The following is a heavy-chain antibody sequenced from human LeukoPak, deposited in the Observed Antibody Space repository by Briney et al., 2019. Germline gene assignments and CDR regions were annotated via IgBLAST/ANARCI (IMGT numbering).Heavy chain of an antibody. D-gene: IGHD3-10*01. CDR3: ARVEEGYGSGRRENYYYYYMDV. Sequence: SETLSLTCAVYGGSFSGYYWSWIRQPPGKGLEWIGEINHSGSTNYNPSLQSRVTISLDTSKNQFSLKLSSVTAADTAVYYCARVEEGYGSGRRENYYYYYMDVWGKGTTVTISS. CDR1: GGSFSGYY. CDR2: INHSGST. J-gene: IGHJ6*03. V-gene: IGHV4-34*01.